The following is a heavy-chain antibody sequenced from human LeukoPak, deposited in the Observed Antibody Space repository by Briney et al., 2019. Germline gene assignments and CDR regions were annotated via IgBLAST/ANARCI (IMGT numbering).Heavy chain of an antibody. Sequence: SETLSLTCAVYGGSFSGYYWSWIRQPPGKGLGWIGEINHSGSTNYNPSLKSRVTISVDTSKNQFSLKLSSVTAADTAVYYCARGIAAAPLGTFDYWGQGTLVTVSS. V-gene: IGHV4-34*01. CDR2: INHSGST. D-gene: IGHD6-13*01. J-gene: IGHJ4*02. CDR3: ARGIAAAPLGTFDY. CDR1: GGSFSGYY.